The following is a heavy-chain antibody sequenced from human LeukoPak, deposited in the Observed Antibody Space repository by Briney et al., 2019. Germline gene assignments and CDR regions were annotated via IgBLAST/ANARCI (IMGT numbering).Heavy chain of an antibody. D-gene: IGHD2-15*01. Sequence: ASVKASCKASGYTFTGYYMHWVRQAPGQGLEWMGWINPNSGGTNYAQKFQGRVTMTRDTSISTAYMELSRLRSDDTAVYYCARDIGYCSGGSCVPWGQGTLVTVSS. CDR3: ARDIGYCSGGSCVP. CDR1: GYTFTGYY. J-gene: IGHJ5*02. V-gene: IGHV1-2*02. CDR2: INPNSGGT.